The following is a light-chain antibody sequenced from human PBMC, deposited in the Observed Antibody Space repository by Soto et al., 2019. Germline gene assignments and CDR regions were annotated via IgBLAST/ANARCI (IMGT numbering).Light chain of an antibody. V-gene: IGKV1-8*01. J-gene: IGKJ1*01. CDR2: GAS. CDR1: QGISSY. Sequence: AIRMTQSPSSLSASTGDRVTITCRASQGISSYLAWYQQKPGKAPKLLIYGASTLQSGVPSRFSGSGSGTEFTLTISSLQPNDFATYYCQQYNTLPWTFGQGTKVDIK. CDR3: QQYNTLPWT.